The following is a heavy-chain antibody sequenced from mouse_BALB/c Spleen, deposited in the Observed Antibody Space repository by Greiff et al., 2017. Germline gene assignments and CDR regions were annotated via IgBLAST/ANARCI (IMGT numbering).Heavy chain of an antibody. V-gene: IGHV1-63*02. CDR1: GYTFTSYW. D-gene: IGHD2-12*01. Sequence: QVQLQQSGAELVRPGTSVKISCKASGYTFTSYWLGWVKQRPGHGLEWIGDIYPGGGYTNYNEKFKGKATLTADTSSSTAYMQLSSLTSEDSAVYFCALRRGDFDYWGQGTTLTVSS. CDR2: IYPGGGYT. J-gene: IGHJ2*01. CDR3: ALRRGDFDY.